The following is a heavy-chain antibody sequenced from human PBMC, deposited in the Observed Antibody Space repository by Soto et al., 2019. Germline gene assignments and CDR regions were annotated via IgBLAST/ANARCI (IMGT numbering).Heavy chain of an antibody. D-gene: IGHD2-2*01. CDR3: ARRGSCSSTSCYAFDF. Sequence: SETLSLTCAVYGGSFSGYYWSWIRQPPGKGLEWIGEINHSGSTNYNPSLKSRVTISVDTSKNQFSLKVSSVTAADTAVYYCARRGSCSSTSCYAFDFWAQGTLVTVSS. J-gene: IGHJ4*01. CDR2: INHSGST. V-gene: IGHV4-34*01. CDR1: GGSFSGYY.